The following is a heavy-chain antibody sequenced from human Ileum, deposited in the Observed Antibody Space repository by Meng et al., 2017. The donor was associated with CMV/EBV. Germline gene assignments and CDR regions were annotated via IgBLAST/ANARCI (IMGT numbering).Heavy chain of an antibody. V-gene: IGHV4-34*01. CDR3: ARSTKADCWEVLTY. J-gene: IGHJ4*02. CDR1: GESFSHYY. Sequence: VHRRAAGAGLCNPSEPLTLPSPVYGESFSHYYWTWIRQPPGKGLEWIGEIYRDGTTNYDPSLKSRVSISEDTSKNQFSLKLTSVTAADTAVYYCARSTKADCWEVLTYWGQGTLVTVSS. CDR2: IYRDGTT. D-gene: IGHD2-21*02.